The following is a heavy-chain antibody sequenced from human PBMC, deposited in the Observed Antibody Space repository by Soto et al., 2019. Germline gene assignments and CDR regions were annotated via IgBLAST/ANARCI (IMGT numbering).Heavy chain of an antibody. CDR3: AKDSHGGNPVYFDY. CDR2: ISYDGSNK. CDR1: GFTFSSYG. Sequence: GGSLRLSCAASGFTFSSYGMHWVRQAPGKGLEWVAVISYDGSNKYYADSVKGRFTISRDNSKNTLYLQVNSLRAEDTAVYYCAKDSHGGNPVYFDYWGQGTLVTVSS. D-gene: IGHD2-15*01. V-gene: IGHV3-30*18. J-gene: IGHJ4*02.